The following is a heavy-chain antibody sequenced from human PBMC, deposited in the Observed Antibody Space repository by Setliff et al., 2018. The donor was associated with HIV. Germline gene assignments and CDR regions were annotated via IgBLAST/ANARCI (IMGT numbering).Heavy chain of an antibody. CDR2: INNRGDRT. D-gene: IGHD2-15*01. V-gene: IGHV3-23*01. J-gene: IGHJ5*02. CDR3: AKCGGTCWHNFFGP. CDR1: GFFFSRHV. Sequence: GSLRLSCEGSGFFFSRHVMSWVRQAPGKGLEWVSGINNRGDRTDYADSVKGRFTISRDNSKNTVDLQMNSLRAEDTAVYYCAKCGGTCWHNFFGPWGQGTLVTVSS.